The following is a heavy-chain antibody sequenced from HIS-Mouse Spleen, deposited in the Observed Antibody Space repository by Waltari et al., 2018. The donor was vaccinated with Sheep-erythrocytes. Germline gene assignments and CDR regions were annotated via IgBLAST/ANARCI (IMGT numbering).Heavy chain of an antibody. CDR1: GGSLSGYY. J-gene: IGHJ3*02. D-gene: IGHD6-19*01. V-gene: IGHV4-34*01. CDR2: INHSGST. CDR3: ALSVDLAGAFDI. Sequence: QVQLQQWGAGLLKPSETLSLPCAVYGGSLSGYYWSWSRQPPGKGLEWIGEINHSGSTNYNPSLKSRVTISVDTSKNQFSLKLSSVTAADTAVYYCALSVDLAGAFDIWGQGTMVTVSS.